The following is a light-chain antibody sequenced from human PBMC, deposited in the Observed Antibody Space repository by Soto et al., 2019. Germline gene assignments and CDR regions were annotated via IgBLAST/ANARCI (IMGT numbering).Light chain of an antibody. J-gene: IGKJ4*01. CDR3: QQANSFPLT. V-gene: IGKV1-12*01. Sequence: DIQMTQSPSYVSASVGDRVSITCRASQDIRSWLAWYQQRPGKAPKLLIYAATTLQSGVPSRFSGSGSGTTFTLTINNLQTEDFASYSCQQANSFPLTFGGGTKVDIK. CDR1: QDIRSW. CDR2: AAT.